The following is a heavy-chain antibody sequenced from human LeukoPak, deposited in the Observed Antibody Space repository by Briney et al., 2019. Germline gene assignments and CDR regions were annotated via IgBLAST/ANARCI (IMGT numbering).Heavy chain of an antibody. J-gene: IGHJ4*02. CDR3: ARADGGVWFGELLSFFDY. CDR1: GFTFSDYY. V-gene: IGHV3-11*04. CDR2: ISSSGSTI. Sequence: PGGSLRLSCAASGFTFSDYYMSWIRQAPGKGLEWVSYISSSGSTIYYADSVKGRFTISRDNAKNSLYLQMNSLRAEDTAVYYCARADGGVWFGELLSFFDYWGQGTLVTVSS. D-gene: IGHD3-10*01.